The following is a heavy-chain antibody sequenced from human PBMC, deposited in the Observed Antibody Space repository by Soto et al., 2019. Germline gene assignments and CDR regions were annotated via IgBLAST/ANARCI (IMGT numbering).Heavy chain of an antibody. J-gene: IGHJ4*02. CDR2: LSGGGSTT. V-gene: IGHV3-23*01. D-gene: IGHD3-9*01. CDR3: AKGPEYDILTGCDY. CDR1: GFTFSLSA. Sequence: EVQLLESGGGFVQPGEPLRLSCAASGFTFSLSAMSWVRQAPGRGLDWVSSLSGGGSTTDDADSVKGRFTISRDNSKNTVHLQMNSLRAEDTAVYYCAKGPEYDILTGCDYWGQGALVTVSS.